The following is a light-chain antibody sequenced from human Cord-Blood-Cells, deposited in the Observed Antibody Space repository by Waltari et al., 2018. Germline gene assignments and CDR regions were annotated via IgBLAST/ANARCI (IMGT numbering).Light chain of an antibody. CDR1: QSISSW. Sequence: DIQMTQSPSTLSASVGNRVTITCRDSQSISSWLAWYQQKPGTAPKRLHFKASSLESGVSSRFSGIRSGTEFALTISCLQPNDFATYDCQQYNSYPYTFGQGTKLEIK. J-gene: IGKJ2*01. V-gene: IGKV1-5*03. CDR2: KAS. CDR3: QQYNSYPYT.